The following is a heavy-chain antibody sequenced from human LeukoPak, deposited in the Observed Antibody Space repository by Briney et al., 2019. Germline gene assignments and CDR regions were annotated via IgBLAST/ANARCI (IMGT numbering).Heavy chain of an antibody. CDR2: ISSSSYI. Sequence: GGSLRLSCAASGFTFSSYSMNWVRQAPGKGLEWVSSISSSSYIYYADSVKGRFTISRDNAKNSLYLQMNSLRAEDTAVYYCANEYTAATFDYWGQGTLVTVSS. CDR1: GFTFSSYS. CDR3: ANEYTAATFDY. J-gene: IGHJ4*02. V-gene: IGHV3-21*01. D-gene: IGHD2-15*01.